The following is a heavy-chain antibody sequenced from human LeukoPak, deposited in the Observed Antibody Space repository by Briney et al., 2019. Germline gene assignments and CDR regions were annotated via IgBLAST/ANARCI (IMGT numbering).Heavy chain of an antibody. Sequence: GGSLRLSCAASGFTVSSNYMSWVRQAPGKGLEWVSLIYSGGNTYYADSVKGRFAISRDNSKNTLYLQMNSLRAEDTAVYYCAKDGRPYCGGDCYWEDYWGQGTLVTVSS. D-gene: IGHD2-21*02. CDR2: IYSGGNT. CDR3: AKDGRPYCGGDCYWEDY. CDR1: GFTVSSNY. J-gene: IGHJ4*02. V-gene: IGHV3-66*01.